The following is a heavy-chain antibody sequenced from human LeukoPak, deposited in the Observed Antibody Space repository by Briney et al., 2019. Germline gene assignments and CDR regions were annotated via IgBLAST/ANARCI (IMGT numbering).Heavy chain of an antibody. Sequence: SVKVSCRASGGTFSSYAISWVRQAPGQGLEWMGRIIPILGIANYAQKFQGRVTITADKSTSTAYMERSSLRSEDTAVYYCARGPQVNYYDSSGYLDYWGQGTLVTVSS. J-gene: IGHJ4*02. CDR2: IIPILGIA. V-gene: IGHV1-69*04. D-gene: IGHD3-22*01. CDR3: ARGPQVNYYDSSGYLDY. CDR1: GGTFSSYA.